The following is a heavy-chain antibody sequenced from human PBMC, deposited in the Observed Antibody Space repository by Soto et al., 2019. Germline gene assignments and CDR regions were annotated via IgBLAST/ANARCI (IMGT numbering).Heavy chain of an antibody. Sequence: QVQLVESGGGLVQPGRSLRLSCAASGFTLSTYSMHWVRQAPGKGLEWVAVISNDGSNKYFVDSVKGRFTISRDNSKDTLYLHMNSLRPEDTAVYYCAREEALVLQNYIYYYGMDVWGQGTTVTVSS. J-gene: IGHJ6*02. D-gene: IGHD6-6*01. V-gene: IGHV3-30-3*01. CDR1: GFTLSTYS. CDR3: AREEALVLQNYIYYYGMDV. CDR2: ISNDGSNK.